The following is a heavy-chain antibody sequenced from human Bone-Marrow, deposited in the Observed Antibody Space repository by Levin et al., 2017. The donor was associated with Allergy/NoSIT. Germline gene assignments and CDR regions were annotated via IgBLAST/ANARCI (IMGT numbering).Heavy chain of an antibody. Sequence: GGSLRLSCAASGFTFSDYWMTWVRQPPGKGLEWVANISQDGTQKHHADSVKGRFTISRDNAENSLFLQMNYLGTDDTAVYFCARDTTVGGEAWGQGTLVTVSS. CDR1: GFTFSDYW. CDR2: ISQDGTQK. CDR3: ARDTTVGGEA. V-gene: IGHV3-7*03. D-gene: IGHD4-11*01. J-gene: IGHJ5*02.